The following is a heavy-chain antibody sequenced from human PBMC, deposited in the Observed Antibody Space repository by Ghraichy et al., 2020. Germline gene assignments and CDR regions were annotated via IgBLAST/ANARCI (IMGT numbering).Heavy chain of an antibody. CDR1: GGSISSSSYY. J-gene: IGHJ4*02. D-gene: IGHD4-17*01. CDR2: IYYSGST. CDR3: ARLFRYGDYADY. Sequence: SETLSLTCTVSGGSISSSSYYWGWIRQPPGKGLEWIGSIYYSGSTYYNPSLKSRVTISVDTSKNQFSLKLSSVTAADTAVYYCARLFRYGDYADYWGQGTLVTVSS. V-gene: IGHV4-39*07.